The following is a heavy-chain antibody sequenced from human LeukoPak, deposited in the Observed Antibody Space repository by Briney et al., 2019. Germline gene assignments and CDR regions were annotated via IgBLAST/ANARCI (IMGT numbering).Heavy chain of an antibody. CDR3: ARQTIVVVPAANWFDP. V-gene: IGHV4-61*02. Sequence: SETLSLTCTVSGGSISSGSYYWSWIRQPAGKGLEWIGRIYTSGSTNYNPSLKSRVTISVDTSKNQFSLKLSSVTAADTAVYYCARQTIVVVPAANWFDPWGQGTLVTVSS. CDR1: GGSISSGSYY. J-gene: IGHJ5*02. CDR2: IYTSGST. D-gene: IGHD2-2*01.